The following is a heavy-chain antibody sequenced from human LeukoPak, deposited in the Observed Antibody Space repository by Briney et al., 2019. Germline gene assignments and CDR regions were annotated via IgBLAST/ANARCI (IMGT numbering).Heavy chain of an antibody. CDR3: ATGQLPAGYFDY. J-gene: IGHJ4*02. CDR1: GFTVSSNY. D-gene: IGHD5-18*01. CDR2: IYNGGST. Sequence: GGSLRLSCAASGFTVSSNYMSWVRQAPGKGLEWVSVIYNGGSTYYADSVKGRFTISRDNSKNTLYLQMNSLRAEDTAVYYCATGQLPAGYFDYWGQGTLVTVSS. V-gene: IGHV3-53*01.